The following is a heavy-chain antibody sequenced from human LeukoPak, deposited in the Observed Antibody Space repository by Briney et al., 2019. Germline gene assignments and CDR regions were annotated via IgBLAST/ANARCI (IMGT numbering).Heavy chain of an antibody. CDR1: GGSISSTTYY. J-gene: IGHJ4*02. CDR2: IYKAGNT. D-gene: IGHD3-10*01. Sequence: PSETLSLTCTVSGGSISSTTYYWAWIRQPPGKGLEWIGSIYKAGNTNYSPSLRSRVFISVDTSNNQFSLSLSSVTAADTAVYYCARRGPYYGSGSYYNFGFFGLKYYFDYWGQGTLVTVSS. V-gene: IGHV4-39*01. CDR3: ARRGPYYGSGSYYNFGFFGLKYYFDY.